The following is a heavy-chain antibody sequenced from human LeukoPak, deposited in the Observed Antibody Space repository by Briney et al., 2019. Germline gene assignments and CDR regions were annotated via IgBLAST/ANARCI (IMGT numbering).Heavy chain of an antibody. CDR3: ARDAAAGGKLDS. Sequence: GGSLRLSCAASGFTVSSNFMNWVRQAPGRGRECVSVMFAGGDTYYADSVKGRFTISRENSKNTLYLQMNSLRVEDTALYYCARDAAAGGKLDSWGQGTLVTVSS. J-gene: IGHJ4*02. V-gene: IGHV3-66*01. CDR2: MFAGGDT. D-gene: IGHD4-23*01. CDR1: GFTVSSNF.